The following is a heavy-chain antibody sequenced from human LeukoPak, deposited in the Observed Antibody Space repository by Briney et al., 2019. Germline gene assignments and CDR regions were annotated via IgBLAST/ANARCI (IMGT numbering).Heavy chain of an antibody. CDR2: INPDRGGT. CDR1: GYTFSAYH. Sequence: ASVKVSCKTSGYTFSAYHMHWVRQAPGQGLEWMGRINPDRGGTNYAQKFQGRVTMTRDTSISTAYMELSSLRSDDTAVYYCARRYCSSSSCYGPYFDYWGQGTLVTVSS. D-gene: IGHD2-2*01. CDR3: ARRYCSSSSCYGPYFDY. V-gene: IGHV1-2*02. J-gene: IGHJ4*02.